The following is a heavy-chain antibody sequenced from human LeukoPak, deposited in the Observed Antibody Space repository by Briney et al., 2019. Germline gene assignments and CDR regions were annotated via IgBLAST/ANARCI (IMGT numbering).Heavy chain of an antibody. D-gene: IGHD2-15*01. CDR1: GFSFSSYA. CDR3: ARAFTGYCNGGTCYSDN. Sequence: GRSLRLSCAASGFSFSSYAMHWFRQAPGKGLEGMALISYDASIIYYADSVRGRFTISRDNSKDTLYLQMNSLRAEDTAVYYCARAFTGYCNGGTCYSDNWGQGTLVTVSS. J-gene: IGHJ4*02. V-gene: IGHV3-30*04. CDR2: ISYDASII.